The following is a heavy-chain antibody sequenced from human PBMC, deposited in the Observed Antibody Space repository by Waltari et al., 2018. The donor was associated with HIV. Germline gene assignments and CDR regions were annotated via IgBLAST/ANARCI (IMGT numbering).Heavy chain of an antibody. CDR1: GFTFSSYA. D-gene: IGHD3-22*01. J-gene: IGHJ1*01. CDR2: ISGSGGST. V-gene: IGHV3-23*04. Sequence: EVQLVESGGGLVQPGGSLRLSCAASGFTFSSYAMSWVRQAPGKGLEWVSAISGSGGSTYNADSVKGRFTISRDNSKNTLYLQMTSLRAEDTAVYYCAKGPIVHHPPPSQGYFRHWGQGTLVTVSS. CDR3: AKGPIVHHPPPSQGYFRH.